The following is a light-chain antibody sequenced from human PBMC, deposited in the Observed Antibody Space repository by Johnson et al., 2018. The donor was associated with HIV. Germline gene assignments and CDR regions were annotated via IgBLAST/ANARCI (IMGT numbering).Light chain of an antibody. Sequence: QSVLTQPPSVSAAPGQKVTISCSGNNSNFGNYYLSWYQHLPGTAPKLLIYDNHKRPSGITARFSGSKSGTSATLAITGLQAGDEADYYCGTWDTSLSAYVLGTGTKVTVL. CDR2: DNH. CDR1: NSNFGNYY. J-gene: IGLJ1*01. V-gene: IGLV1-51*01. CDR3: GTWDTSLSAYV.